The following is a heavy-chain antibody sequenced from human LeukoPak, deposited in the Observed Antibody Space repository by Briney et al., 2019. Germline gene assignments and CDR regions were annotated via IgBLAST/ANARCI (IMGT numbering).Heavy chain of an antibody. D-gene: IGHD1/OR15-1a*01. Sequence: AEPLTLTCIVSDHHICSNSYLGTWNRQPPAKVLVWVASLHYSGTAYYNPSLSRRSSIFAYTSKMQLSLKMPSVTASDTGVYYGTRVDESNKRGYFWGQGALVTVSS. CDR1: DHHICSNSYL. CDR2: LHYSGTA. V-gene: IGHV4-39*01. J-gene: IGHJ4*02. CDR3: TRVDESNKRGYF.